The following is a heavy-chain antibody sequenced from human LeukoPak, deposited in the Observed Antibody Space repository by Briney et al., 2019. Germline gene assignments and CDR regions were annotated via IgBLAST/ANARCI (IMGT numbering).Heavy chain of an antibody. CDR3: ARYGSGTSYITNYFDY. D-gene: IGHD3-10*01. CDR1: GFTFSTYG. J-gene: IGHJ4*02. Sequence: PGGSLRLSCAASGFTFSTYGMHWVRQAPGKGLEWVSYISSDSRTIYYADSVKGRFTISRDNAKNSLYLQMKSLRDEDTAVYYCARYGSGTSYITNYFDYWGQGTLVTVSS. V-gene: IGHV3-48*02. CDR2: ISSDSRTI.